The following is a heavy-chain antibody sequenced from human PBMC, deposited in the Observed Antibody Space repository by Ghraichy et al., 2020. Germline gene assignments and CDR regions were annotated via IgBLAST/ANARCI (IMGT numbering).Heavy chain of an antibody. CDR1: GFTFNSYV. CDR3: AKRAGYTDAFDI. Sequence: GGSLRLSCAASGFTFNSYVMNWVRQAPGKGLDWVSAISGSGCSTYYADSVKGRFTISRDNSKNTLYLQMNSLRAEDTAVYYCAKRAGYTDAFDIWGQGTIVTVSS. J-gene: IGHJ3*02. D-gene: IGHD5-18*01. CDR2: ISGSGCST. V-gene: IGHV3-23*01.